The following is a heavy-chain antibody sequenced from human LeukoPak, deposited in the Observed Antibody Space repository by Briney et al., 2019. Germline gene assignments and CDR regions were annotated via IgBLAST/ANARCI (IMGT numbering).Heavy chain of an antibody. CDR2: FYSPGST. D-gene: IGHD2-2*01. J-gene: IGHJ1*01. Sequence: HPGGSLRLSCAASGSTVTTKSMAWVRQAPGRGLEWVSVFYSPGSTYYADSVHGRFTISRDNSLNTLFLQMNSLRVEDTAVYYCASARESCIGSTCYEYFHHWGQGTPLTVSS. CDR1: GSTVTTKS. V-gene: IGHV3-53*01. CDR3: ASARESCIGSTCYEYFHH.